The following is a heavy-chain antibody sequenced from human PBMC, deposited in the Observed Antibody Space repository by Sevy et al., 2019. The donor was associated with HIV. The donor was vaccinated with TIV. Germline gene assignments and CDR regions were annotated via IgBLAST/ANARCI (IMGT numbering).Heavy chain of an antibody. CDR2: IKQDGSEK. J-gene: IGHJ4*02. D-gene: IGHD3-3*01. CDR3: ARGLNYDFWSGYRYYFDY. V-gene: IGHV3-7*01. Sequence: GGSLRLSCAASGFTFSSYWMSWVRQAPGKGLEWVANIKQDGSEKYYVDSVKGRFTISRDNAKNSLYLQMNSLRAEDTAVYYCARGLNYDFWSGYRYYFDYWGPGTLVTVSS. CDR1: GFTFSSYW.